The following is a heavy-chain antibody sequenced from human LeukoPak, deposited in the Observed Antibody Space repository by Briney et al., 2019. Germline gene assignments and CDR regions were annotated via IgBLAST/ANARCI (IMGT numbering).Heavy chain of an antibody. Sequence: GGSLRLSCAASGFTFSRYAMSWVRQAAGKGLEGVSAISGSGGSTYYADSVKGRFAISRDNSKNTLYLQMNSLRAEDTAVYYCATVGGYCSSTSCSDYWGQGTLVTVSS. J-gene: IGHJ4*02. CDR2: ISGSGGST. D-gene: IGHD2-2*01. CDR1: GFTFSRYA. CDR3: ATVGGYCSSTSCSDY. V-gene: IGHV3-23*01.